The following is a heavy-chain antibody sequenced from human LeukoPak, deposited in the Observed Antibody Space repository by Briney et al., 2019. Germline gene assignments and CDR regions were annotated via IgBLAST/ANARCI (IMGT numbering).Heavy chain of an antibody. J-gene: IGHJ4*02. CDR1: GGSISSSSYY. Sequence: KASETLSLTCTVSGGSISSSSYYWGWIRQPPGKGLEWIGSIYYSGSTYYNPSLKSRVTISVDTSKNQFSLKLSSVTAADTAVYYCARGSPLRYCSGGSCYTRGYDYWGQGTLVTVSS. CDR2: IYYSGST. CDR3: ARGSPLRYCSGGSCYTRGYDY. D-gene: IGHD2-15*01. V-gene: IGHV4-39*07.